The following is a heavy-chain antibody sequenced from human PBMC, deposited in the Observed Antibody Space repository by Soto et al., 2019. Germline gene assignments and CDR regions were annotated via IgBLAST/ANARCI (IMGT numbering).Heavy chain of an antibody. D-gene: IGHD2-21*02. CDR3: ARADRTLVTSYSMDV. Sequence: PSETLSRTCAVYGGSFIGYYWSWIRQPPGKGLEGIGEINHSGSTNYNPSLKSRVTISVDTSKNQFSLKLSSVTDADTAASYCARADRTLVTSYSMDVWGQGTTVPVS. V-gene: IGHV4-34*01. CDR1: GGSFIGYY. CDR2: INHSGST. J-gene: IGHJ6*02.